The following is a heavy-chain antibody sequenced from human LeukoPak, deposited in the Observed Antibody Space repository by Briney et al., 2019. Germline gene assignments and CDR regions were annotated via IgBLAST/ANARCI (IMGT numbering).Heavy chain of an antibody. CDR3: ARDLRHGGFDY. CDR1: GGSINSYY. D-gene: IGHD4-17*01. J-gene: IGHJ4*02. CDR2: IYTSGSTP. V-gene: IGHV4-4*07. Sequence: SETLSLTCTVSGGSINSYYWSWIRQSAGKGLEWIGRIYTSGSTPDYNPSLKSRVTMSVDTSKNQFSLKLSSVTAADTAVYYCARDLRHGGFDYWGQGTLVTVSS.